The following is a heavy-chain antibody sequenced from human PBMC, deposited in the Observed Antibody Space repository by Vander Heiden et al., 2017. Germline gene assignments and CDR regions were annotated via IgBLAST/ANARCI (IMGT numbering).Heavy chain of an antibody. Sequence: LVASGRVLSQSGWWLRPSCSASGFTVSSSYMNWVRQAPVKGLEWVSVIYSDGSSYYADSVKGRFTISRDNSKNTLYLHMNSLRVEDTAIYYCARIESGVPYWGQGTLVTVSS. CDR1: GFTVSSSY. CDR3: ARIESGVPY. D-gene: IGHD1-1*01. J-gene: IGHJ4*02. CDR2: IYSDGSS. V-gene: IGHV3-53*01.